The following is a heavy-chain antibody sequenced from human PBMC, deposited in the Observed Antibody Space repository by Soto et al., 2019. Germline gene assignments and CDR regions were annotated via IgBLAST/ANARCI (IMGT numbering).Heavy chain of an antibody. V-gene: IGHV3-30*18. CDR1: GLTFSTYG. CDR2: ISYDVRKT. Sequence: VQLVESGGGVVQPGRSLRLSCEVSGLTFSTYGFHWVRQAPGKGLEWVAVISYDVRKTHYADSVRGRFTISRDNSKSTLYLQMNDLRADDTALYYCAKDSLGGMGTVMMPGTDWGQGTLVTVSS. J-gene: IGHJ4*02. D-gene: IGHD4-17*01. CDR3: AKDSLGGMGTVMMPGTD.